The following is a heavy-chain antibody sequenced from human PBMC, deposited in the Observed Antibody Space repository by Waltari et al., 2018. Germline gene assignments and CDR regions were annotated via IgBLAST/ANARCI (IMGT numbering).Heavy chain of an antibody. V-gene: IGHV4-38-2*01. Sequence: QVQLQESGPGLVKPSETLSLTCAVSGYSISSGYYWGWIRQPPGKGLEWIGSIYHSGSTYYTPSLKSRVTISVAPSKTQFSLKLSSVTAADTAVYYCARRRSHGSGSYSFDYWGQGTLVTVSS. CDR1: GYSISSGYY. CDR3: ARRRSHGSGSYSFDY. CDR2: IYHSGST. D-gene: IGHD3-10*01. J-gene: IGHJ4*02.